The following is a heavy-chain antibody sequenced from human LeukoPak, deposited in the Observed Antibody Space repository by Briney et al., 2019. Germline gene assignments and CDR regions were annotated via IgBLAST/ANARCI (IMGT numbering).Heavy chain of an antibody. CDR3: AELGITTIGGV. V-gene: IGHV3-48*03. Sequence: GGSLTLSCAASGFTFSSYEMNWIRQAPGKGLEWVSHISSSGSTIYYADSVKGRFTISRDNDKNSLYLQMNSLRAEDTAVYYCAELGITTIGGVWGKGTTVTISS. D-gene: IGHD3-10*02. J-gene: IGHJ6*01. CDR1: GFTFSSYE. CDR2: ISSSGSTI.